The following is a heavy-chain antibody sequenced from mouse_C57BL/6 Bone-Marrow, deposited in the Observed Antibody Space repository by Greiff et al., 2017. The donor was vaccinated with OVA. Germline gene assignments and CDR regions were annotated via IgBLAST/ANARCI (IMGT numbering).Heavy chain of an antibody. V-gene: IGHV14-3*01. CDR1: GFNIKNTY. Sequence: VQLQQSVAELVRPGASVKLSCTASGFNIKNTYMRWVKQRPEQGLEWIGRIDPANGNTKYAPKFQGKATITADTSSNTAYLQLSSLTSEDTAIYYCASSGGYFDVWGTGTTVTVSS. CDR3: ASSGGYFDV. CDR2: IDPANGNT. J-gene: IGHJ1*03. D-gene: IGHD1-3*01.